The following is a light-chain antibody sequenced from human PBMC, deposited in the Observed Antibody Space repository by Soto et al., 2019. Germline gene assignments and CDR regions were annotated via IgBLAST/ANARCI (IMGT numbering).Light chain of an antibody. CDR1: NSRSGSNY. CDR2: TND. V-gene: IGLV1-47*01. CDR3: AKWDDSLRVYV. J-gene: IGLJ1*01. Sequence: QSVLPQPPSASGTPGQRVTISCSTTNSRSGSNYVYWYQQLPGAAPKLLIYTNDQRPSGVPDRFSASKSGTSASLAISGLRSENEADYFCAKWDDSLRVYVFVSGTKVTVL.